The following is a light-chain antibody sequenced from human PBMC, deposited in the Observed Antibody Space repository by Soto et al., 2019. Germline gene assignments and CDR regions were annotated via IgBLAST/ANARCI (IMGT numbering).Light chain of an antibody. Sequence: QSVLAQPASVSGSPGQSIIISCTWTSSDVGGYNYVSWYQHHPGKAPKLMIYEVTNRPSGVSIRFSGSKSGTTASLTISGLQAEDEADYYCLSFTSSFTYIFGTGTKVTVL. V-gene: IGLV2-14*01. CDR2: EVT. CDR3: LSFTSSFTYI. CDR1: SSDVGGYNY. J-gene: IGLJ1*01.